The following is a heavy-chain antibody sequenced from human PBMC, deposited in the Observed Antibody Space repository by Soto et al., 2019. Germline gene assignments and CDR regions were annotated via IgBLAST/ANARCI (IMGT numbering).Heavy chain of an antibody. CDR1: GYSFTNYW. V-gene: IGHV5-51*01. D-gene: IGHD3-22*01. CDR3: ANYWRSGYYYYFDN. CDR2: IYPGDSDT. Sequence: GESLKISCKGSGYSFTNYWIGWVRQMPGKGLEWMGIIYPGDSDTRYSPSLQGQVTISADKSISTAYLQWNSLKASDTAMYYCANYWRSGYYYYFDNWGQGTLVTVSS. J-gene: IGHJ4*02.